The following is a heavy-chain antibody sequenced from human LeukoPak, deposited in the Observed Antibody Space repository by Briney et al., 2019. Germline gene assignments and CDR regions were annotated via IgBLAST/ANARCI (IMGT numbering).Heavy chain of an antibody. CDR2: VYPGDSDT. Sequence: RGESLKISCQGSGYTFTHYWIAWVRQMPGKGLEWMGIVYPGDSDTRYSPSFQGQVTISADKSINTAYLQWSSLKASDTAMYYCARRGFCSGGSCSSAHFDFWGRGTLLPV. D-gene: IGHD2-15*01. V-gene: IGHV5-51*01. J-gene: IGHJ4*02. CDR1: GYTFTHYW. CDR3: ARRGFCSGGSCSSAHFDF.